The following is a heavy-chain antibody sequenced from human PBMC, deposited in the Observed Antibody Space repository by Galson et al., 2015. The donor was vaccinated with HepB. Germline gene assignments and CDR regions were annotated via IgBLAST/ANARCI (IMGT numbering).Heavy chain of an antibody. D-gene: IGHD3-10*01. V-gene: IGHV1-3*01. J-gene: IGHJ4*02. CDR1: GYTFTSYA. Sequence: SVKVSCKASGYTFTSYAMHWVRQAPGQRLEWMGWINAGNGNTKYSQKFQGRVTITRDTSASTAYMELSSLRSEDTAVYYCARVLPGELAFDYWGQGTLVTVSS. CDR3: ARVLPGELAFDY. CDR2: INAGNGNT.